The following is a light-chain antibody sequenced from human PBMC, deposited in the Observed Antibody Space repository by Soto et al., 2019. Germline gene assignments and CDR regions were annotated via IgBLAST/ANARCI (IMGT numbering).Light chain of an antibody. CDR3: QQYDSYPLT. CDR1: QSISTW. J-gene: IGKJ4*01. Sequence: DIQMTQSPSTLSASVGDRVTITCRASQSISTWLAWYQQKPGKAPKLLIYKASTLQTGVPSRFSGSGSGTEFTLTISSLQPDDVGIHYCQQYDSYPLTFGGGTKVEIK. CDR2: KAS. V-gene: IGKV1-5*03.